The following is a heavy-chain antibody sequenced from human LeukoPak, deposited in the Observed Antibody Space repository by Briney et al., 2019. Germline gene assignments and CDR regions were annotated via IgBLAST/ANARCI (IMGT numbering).Heavy chain of an antibody. CDR1: GGTFGGYY. CDR3: ARGVLGPYYFDL. V-gene: IGHV4-34*01. Sequence: SAETLSLTCAVYGGTFGGYYWSWIRQPPGKGLEWIGEIHYTGATNYKPSLKSRVTISGDPSKNQVSLRVYSVTAADTAVYYCARGVLGPYYFDLWGRGTLVTVSS. J-gene: IGHJ2*01. CDR2: IHYTGAT. D-gene: IGHD7-27*01.